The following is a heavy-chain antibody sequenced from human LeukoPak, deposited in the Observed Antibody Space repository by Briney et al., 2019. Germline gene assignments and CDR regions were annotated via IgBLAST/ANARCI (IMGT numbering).Heavy chain of an antibody. CDR3: AKDDSSGYCDY. Sequence: GGSLRLSCAASGFTFSSYSMNWVRQAPGKGLEWVSSISSSSSYIYYADSVKGRFTISRDNSKNTLYLQMNSLRAEDTAVYYCAKDDSSGYCDYWGQGTLVTVSS. J-gene: IGHJ4*02. V-gene: IGHV3-21*04. D-gene: IGHD3-22*01. CDR2: ISSSSSYI. CDR1: GFTFSSYS.